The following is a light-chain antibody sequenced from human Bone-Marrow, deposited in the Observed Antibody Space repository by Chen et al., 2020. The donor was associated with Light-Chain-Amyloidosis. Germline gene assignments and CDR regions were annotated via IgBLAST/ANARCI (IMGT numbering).Light chain of an antibody. Sequence: QSALTQPASVSGSPGQSITISCTGTSSDVGGDNHVSWYQQHPDKAPKLMIYEVTNRPSWVPDRFSGSKPDNTPSLPSSVLQPEGDANYCARSDTITNTRVFGSGTRVTVL. CDR2: EVT. CDR3: RSDTITNTRV. V-gene: IGLV2-14*01. CDR1: SSDVGGDNH. J-gene: IGLJ1*01.